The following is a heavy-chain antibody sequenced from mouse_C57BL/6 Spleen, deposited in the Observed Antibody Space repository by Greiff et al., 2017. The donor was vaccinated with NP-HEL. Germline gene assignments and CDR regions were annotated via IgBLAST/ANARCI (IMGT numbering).Heavy chain of an antibody. CDR2: IYPRSGNT. CDR1: GYTLTSYG. Sequence: QVQLKESGAELARPGASVKLSCKASGYTLTSYGISWVKQRTGQGLEWIGEIYPRSGNTYYNEKFKGKATLTADKSSSTAYMELRSLTSEDSAVYFCARSEKNYDYDVDWYFDVWGTGTTVTVSS. D-gene: IGHD2-4*01. J-gene: IGHJ1*03. V-gene: IGHV1-81*01. CDR3: ARSEKNYDYDVDWYFDV.